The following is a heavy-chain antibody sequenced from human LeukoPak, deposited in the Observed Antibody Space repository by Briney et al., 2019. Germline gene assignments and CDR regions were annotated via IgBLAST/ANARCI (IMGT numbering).Heavy chain of an antibody. CDR2: INHSGST. CDR1: GGSFSSYY. J-gene: IGHJ6*03. CDR3: ARFKRYCSGGSCYYYYYYYMDV. V-gene: IGHV4-34*01. D-gene: IGHD2-15*01. Sequence: SETLSLTCAVYGGSFSSYYWSWIRQPPGKGLEWIGEINHSGSTNYNPSLKSRVTISVDTSKNQFSLKLSSVTAADTAVYYCARFKRYCSGGSCYYYYYYYMDVWGKGTTVTVSS.